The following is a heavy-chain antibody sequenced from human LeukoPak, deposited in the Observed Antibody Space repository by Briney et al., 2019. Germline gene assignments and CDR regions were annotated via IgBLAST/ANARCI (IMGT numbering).Heavy chain of an antibody. CDR2: IHASGTT. J-gene: IGHJ6*03. CDR3: VRDVRDYTHYDCSYYYMDV. Sequence: SETLSLTCTVSVASFSHYYWSWSMQSAGKGPEWIGLIHASGTTNYNPSLKSRVTISLDESKNQFSLKVKSVIAADTAVYNGVRDVRDYTHYDCSYYYMDVWGKGTTVTVSS. CDR1: VASFSHYY. V-gene: IGHV4-4*07. D-gene: IGHD4-11*01.